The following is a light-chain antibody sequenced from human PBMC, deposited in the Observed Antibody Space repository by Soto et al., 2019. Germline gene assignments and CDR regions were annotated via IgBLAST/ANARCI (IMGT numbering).Light chain of an antibody. J-gene: IGKJ5*01. CDR1: QSISRSF. CDR2: GVS. CDR3: QHYGSSSSIT. Sequence: PGEGDTLAGRASQSISRSFLAWYQQKPGQAPRLLIYGVSSRAADIPDRFSGSGSGTDFTLTISRLEPEDFAVFYCQHYGSSSSITFGQGARLEIK. V-gene: IGKV3-20*01.